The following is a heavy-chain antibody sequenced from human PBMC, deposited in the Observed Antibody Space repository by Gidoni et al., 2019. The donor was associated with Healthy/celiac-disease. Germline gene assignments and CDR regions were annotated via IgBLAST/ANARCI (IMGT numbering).Heavy chain of an antibody. CDR1: GGSISSSSYY. D-gene: IGHD6-19*01. Sequence: QLQLQESGPGLVKPSETLSLTCTVSGGSISSSSYYWGWIRQPPGKGLEWIGSIYYSGSTYYNPSLKSRVTISVDTSKNQFSLKLSSVTAADTAVYYCARQNGQWLIGYWGQGTLVTVSS. V-gene: IGHV4-39*01. CDR3: ARQNGQWLIGY. J-gene: IGHJ4*02. CDR2: IYYSGST.